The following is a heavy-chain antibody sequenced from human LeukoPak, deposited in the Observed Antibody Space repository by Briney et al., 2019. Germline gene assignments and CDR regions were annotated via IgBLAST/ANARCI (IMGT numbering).Heavy chain of an antibody. CDR3: AKDRPNYYGSNGHYYRRDGDY. V-gene: IGHV3-23*01. Sequence: GGSLRLPCAASGFTFSIYAMSWVRQAPGKGLQWVSSITSSGDGTYYADSVKGRFTISRDNSENMLYLQMNSLRVEDTAVYFCAKDRPNYYGSNGHYYRRDGDYWGQGTLVTVSS. D-gene: IGHD3-22*01. CDR2: ITSSGDGT. CDR1: GFTFSIYA. J-gene: IGHJ4*02.